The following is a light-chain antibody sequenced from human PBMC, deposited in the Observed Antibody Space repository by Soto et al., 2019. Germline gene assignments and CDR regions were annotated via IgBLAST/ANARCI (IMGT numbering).Light chain of an antibody. J-gene: IGKJ1*01. Sequence: EIVLTQSPGTLSLSPGERATLSCRASQSVSSSYLAWYQQKPGQAPRLLIYGASSRATGIPDRFSGSGSGTDFTLTISRLEPEDFATYYCLQDYNYSWTFGQGT. V-gene: IGKV3-20*01. CDR1: QSVSSSY. CDR2: GAS. CDR3: LQDYNYSWT.